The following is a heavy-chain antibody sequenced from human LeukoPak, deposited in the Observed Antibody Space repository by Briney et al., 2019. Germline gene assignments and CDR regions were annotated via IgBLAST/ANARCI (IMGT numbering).Heavy chain of an antibody. CDR2: ISYDGFNK. Sequence: GGSLRLSCAASGFTFSNAWMSWVRQAPGKGLEWVAVISYDGFNKYYADSVKGRFTISRDNSKNTLFLQMSSLRAEDTAVYYCVTEVIVVVIPDDYWGQGTLVTVSS. J-gene: IGHJ4*02. V-gene: IGHV3-30-3*01. CDR1: GFTFSNAW. CDR3: VTEVIVVVIPDDY. D-gene: IGHD2-21*01.